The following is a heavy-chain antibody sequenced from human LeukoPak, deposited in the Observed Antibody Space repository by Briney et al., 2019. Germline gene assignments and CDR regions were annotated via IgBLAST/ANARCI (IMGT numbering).Heavy chain of an antibody. CDR1: GFTFSSYW. V-gene: IGHV3-7*01. CDR2: IKQDGSEK. Sequence: GGSLRLSCAASGFTFSSYWMSWVRQAPGKGLEWVANIKQDGSEKYYVDSVKGRFTISRDNAKNSLYLQMNSLRAEDTAVYYCARDRRGYYDSSGSHYWGQGTLVTVSS. CDR3: ARDRRGYYDSSGSHY. J-gene: IGHJ4*02. D-gene: IGHD3-22*01.